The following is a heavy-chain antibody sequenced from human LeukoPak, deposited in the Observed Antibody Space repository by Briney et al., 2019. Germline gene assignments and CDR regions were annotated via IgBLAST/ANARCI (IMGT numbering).Heavy chain of an antibody. V-gene: IGHV1-69*13. CDR2: IIPIFGTA. Sequence: GASVKVSCKASGGTFSSCAISWVRQAPGQGLEWMGGIIPIFGTANYAQKFQGRVTITADESTSTAYMELSSLRSEDTAVYYCARAIENSGYDFDYWGQGTLSPSPQ. CDR1: GGTFSSCA. J-gene: IGHJ4*02. CDR3: ARAIENSGYDFDY. D-gene: IGHD5-12*01.